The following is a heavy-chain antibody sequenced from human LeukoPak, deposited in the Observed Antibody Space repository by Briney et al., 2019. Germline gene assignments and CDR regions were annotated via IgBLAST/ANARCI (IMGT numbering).Heavy chain of an antibody. CDR1: GGSISGYF. V-gene: IGHV4-4*07. CDR2: IYATGTT. Sequence: SETLSLTCTVSGGSISGYFWSWIRQPAGKGLEWIGRIYATGTTNYNPSLKSRVTMSVDTSKNQFSLNLTSVTAADTAVYYCARQGGGFWYFDLWGRGTLVTVSS. J-gene: IGHJ2*01. CDR3: ARQGGGFWYFDL. D-gene: IGHD6-25*01.